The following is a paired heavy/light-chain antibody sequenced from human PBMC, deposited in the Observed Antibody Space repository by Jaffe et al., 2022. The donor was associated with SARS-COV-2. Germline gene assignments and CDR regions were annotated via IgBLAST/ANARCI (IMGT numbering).Heavy chain of an antibody. J-gene: IGHJ4*02. CDR3: ATDGVNTRAFDY. V-gene: IGHV4-31*03. CDR2: VYKSATT. Sequence: QVQLQESGPGLVKPSQTLSLTCSVSGDSISSGDYYWSWLRQHPGGGLEWIGYVYKSATTDYNPSLKSRVTISVDMSENQFSLRLSSVTAADTAVYYCATDGVNTRAFDYWGQGTLVTVSS. D-gene: IGHD2-2*01. CDR1: GDSISSGDYY.
Light chain of an antibody. CDR2: APS. J-gene: IGKJ2*01. CDR1: QSIVTY. V-gene: IGKV1-39*01. Sequence: DIQMTQSPSSLSASVGDRVTITCRASQSIVTYLNWYQQRPGKAPKLLIYAPSTLQSGVPSRFSGSGSGTDFTLTISSLQPEDFATYYCQQSYIMPHTFAQGTKLEIK. CDR3: QQSYIMPHT.